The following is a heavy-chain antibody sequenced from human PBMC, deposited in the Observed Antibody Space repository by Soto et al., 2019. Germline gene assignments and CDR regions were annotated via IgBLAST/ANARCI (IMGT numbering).Heavy chain of an antibody. J-gene: IGHJ4*02. CDR2: ISSGSIDK. CDR3: ARHNNGPLDY. V-gene: IGHV3-21*01. D-gene: IGHD2-8*01. Sequence: SGFTFSSYSMNWVRQAPGKGLEWVSSISSGSIDKDYADSVKGRFTIPRDNAKRSLYLLMNSLRAEDTGVYYCARHNNGPLDYWGQGTLVTVS. CDR1: GFTFSSYS.